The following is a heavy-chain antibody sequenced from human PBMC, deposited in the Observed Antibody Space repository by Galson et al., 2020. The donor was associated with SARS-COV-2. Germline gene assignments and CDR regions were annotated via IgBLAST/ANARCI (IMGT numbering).Heavy chain of an antibody. J-gene: IGHJ4*02. CDR1: GYSISSGYY. D-gene: IGHD3-10*01. Sequence: SETLSLTCTVSGYSISSGYYWGWIRQPPGKGLEWIGSFYHSGGTYYNPSFESRVTISIDTSKNQFSLYLASATAADTAVYYCARARVLRGGQPRPHFWGQGAPVTVSS. CDR3: ARARVLRGGQPRPHF. V-gene: IGHV4-38-2*02. CDR2: FYHSGGT.